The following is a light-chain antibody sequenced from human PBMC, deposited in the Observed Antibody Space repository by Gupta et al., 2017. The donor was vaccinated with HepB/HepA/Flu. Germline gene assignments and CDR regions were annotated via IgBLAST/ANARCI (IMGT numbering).Light chain of an antibody. CDR2: KTS. V-gene: IGKV1-5*03. CDR3: QQYSTSS. J-gene: IGKJ1*01. CDR1: QSISSW. Sequence: IQVTQSPSTLSASVGDRVTITCRASQSISSWLAWYQQNPGAAPKLLLYKTSSLESGVRSRFSGSGSETDFTLTSGGPQDDDFETYKHQQYSTSSFGQGTKVEIK.